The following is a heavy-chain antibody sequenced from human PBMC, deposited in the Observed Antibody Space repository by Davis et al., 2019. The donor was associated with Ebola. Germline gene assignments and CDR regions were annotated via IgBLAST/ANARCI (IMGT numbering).Heavy chain of an antibody. CDR1: GFSLSTGGMG. V-gene: IGHV2-5*02. D-gene: IGHD3-10*01. J-gene: IGHJ4*02. CDR3: AHRLGRFGEWNFDD. Sequence: SGPTLVKPTQTLTLTCTFSGFSLSTGGMGVGWIRQPPGTALEWLALIYWDDDKLYRPSLKSRLTITKDTSKNQVVLTMINMDPVDTATYYCAHRLGRFGEWNFDDWGLGTLVTVSS. CDR2: IYWDDDK.